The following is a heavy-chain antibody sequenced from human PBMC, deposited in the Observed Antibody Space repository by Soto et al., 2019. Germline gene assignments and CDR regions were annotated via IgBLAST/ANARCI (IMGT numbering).Heavy chain of an antibody. CDR3: ARDSSSGEGFDF. D-gene: IGHD7-27*01. Sequence: QVQLVESGGGVVQPGRSLRLSCAASGFTFSSYGMHWVRQAPGKGLEWMAVIWYDGKSKDYGDSVRGRFTVSRDNSKNTLYLQMDSLRAEDTAVYYCARDSSSGEGFDFWGQGTLVTVSS. V-gene: IGHV3-33*01. CDR2: IWYDGKSK. J-gene: IGHJ4*02. CDR1: GFTFSSYG.